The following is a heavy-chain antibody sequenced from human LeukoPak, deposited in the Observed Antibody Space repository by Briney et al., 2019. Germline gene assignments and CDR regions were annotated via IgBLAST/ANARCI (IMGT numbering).Heavy chain of an antibody. CDR1: GYTFTGCY. CDR2: INPNSGGT. Sequence: GASVNVSCKASGYTFTGCYMHWVRQAPGQGLEWMGWINPNSGGTNYAQKFQGRVTMTRDTSISTAYMELSRLRSDDTAVYYCARARGRGSNGANYYFDWFDPWGQGTLVTVSS. D-gene: IGHD4/OR15-4a*01. J-gene: IGHJ5*02. V-gene: IGHV1-2*02. CDR3: ARARGRGSNGANYYFDWFDP.